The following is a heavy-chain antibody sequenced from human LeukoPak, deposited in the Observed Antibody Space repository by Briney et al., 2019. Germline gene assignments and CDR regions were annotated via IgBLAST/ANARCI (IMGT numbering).Heavy chain of an antibody. D-gene: IGHD5-24*01. Sequence: PSGTLSLTCTVSGGSMSSYYWSWIRQPPGKGLEWIGYIYYSGSTKYNPSLKSRVTISVDTSKNQFSLMLSSVTAADTAVYYCARGARAGYNLEPFDYWGQGTLVTVSS. J-gene: IGHJ4*02. CDR1: GGSMSSYY. CDR3: ARGARAGYNLEPFDY. V-gene: IGHV4-59*08. CDR2: IYYSGST.